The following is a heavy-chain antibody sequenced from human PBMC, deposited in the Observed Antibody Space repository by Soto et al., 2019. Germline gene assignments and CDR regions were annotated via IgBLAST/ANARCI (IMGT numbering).Heavy chain of an antibody. D-gene: IGHD2-21*01. CDR2: ISHSSTTR. V-gene: IGHV3-48*02. Sequence: EVQLVESGGGLVQPGGSLRLSCAASGFTFSSYSMNWVRQPPGKGLEWVSYISHSSTTRYYADSVKGRFTVSRDNAKNSLYLQMNSLRDDDTAVYYCARDSDWAFDCWGQATLVTVSS. CDR3: ARDSDWAFDC. CDR1: GFTFSSYS. J-gene: IGHJ4*02.